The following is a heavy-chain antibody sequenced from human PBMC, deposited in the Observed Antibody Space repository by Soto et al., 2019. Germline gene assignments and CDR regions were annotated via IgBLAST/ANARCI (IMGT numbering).Heavy chain of an antibody. CDR2: NYYSGST. V-gene: IGHV4-31*03. D-gene: IGHD2-15*01. J-gene: IGHJ1*01. CDR1: GGSISSGGYY. CDR3: ARDRHGGNEYFQH. Sequence: QVQLQESGPGLVKTSHTLSLTCTVSGGSISSGGYYWSWIRQHPGKGLEWIGYNYYSGSTYYNPSLKSRVTISVDTSKNQFSLKLSSVTAADTAVYYCARDRHGGNEYFQHWGQGTLVTVSS.